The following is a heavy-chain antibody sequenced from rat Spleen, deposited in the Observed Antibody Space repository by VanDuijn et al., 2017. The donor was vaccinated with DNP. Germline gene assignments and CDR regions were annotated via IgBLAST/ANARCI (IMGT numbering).Heavy chain of an antibody. J-gene: IGHJ4*01. CDR1: GFTFNNYW. V-gene: IGHV5-31*01. CDR2: ITGGSGIT. D-gene: IGHD1-12*02. CDR3: ARVGDLHDGGDGDVLDA. Sequence: EVQLVESGGDLVQPGRSLKLSCVASGFTFNNYWMAWIRQVPGKGLEWIASITGGSGITSYPDSVKGRFTISSDDAKNTLTLQMNSLRSEETATYYCARVGDLHDGGDGDVLDAWGQGISVTVSS.